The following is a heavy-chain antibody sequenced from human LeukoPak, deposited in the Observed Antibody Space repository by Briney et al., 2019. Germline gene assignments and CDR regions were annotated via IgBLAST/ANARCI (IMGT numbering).Heavy chain of an antibody. CDR1: GFTFSRYA. J-gene: IGHJ4*02. CDR3: AKGGHDYGDYAPFDY. V-gene: IGHV3-23*01. D-gene: IGHD4-17*01. CDR2: ISGSGGST. Sequence: GGSLRLSCAASGFTFSRYAMSWVRQAPGKGLEWVSAISGSGGSTYYADSVKGRFTISRDNSKNTLYLQMNSLRAEDTAVYYCAKGGHDYGDYAPFDYWGQGTLVTVSS.